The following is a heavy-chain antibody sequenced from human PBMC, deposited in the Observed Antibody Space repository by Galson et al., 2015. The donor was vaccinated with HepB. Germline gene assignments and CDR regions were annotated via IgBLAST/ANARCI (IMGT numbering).Heavy chain of an antibody. CDR3: ARGGLYYYGMDV. V-gene: IGHV1-69*13. D-gene: IGHD5/OR15-5a*01. J-gene: IGHJ6*02. Sequence: SVKVSCKASGGTFSSYAISWVRQAPGQGLEWMGGIIPIFGTANYAQKFQGRVTITADESTSTAYMELSSLRSEDTAVYYCARGGLYYYGMDVWGQGTTVTVSS. CDR2: IIPIFGTA. CDR1: GGTFSSYA.